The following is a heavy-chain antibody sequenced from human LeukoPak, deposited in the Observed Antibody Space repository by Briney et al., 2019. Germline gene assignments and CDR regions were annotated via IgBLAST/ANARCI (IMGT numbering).Heavy chain of an antibody. V-gene: IGHV4-31*03. CDR3: ARGRLGDFDY. CDR1: GGSISSGGYY. J-gene: IGHJ4*02. CDR2: IYYSGST. D-gene: IGHD3-16*01. Sequence: PSQTLSLTCTVSGGSISSGGYYWSWIRQHPGKGLEWIGYIYYSGSTYYNPSLKSRVTISVDTSKNQFSLKLSSVTAADTTVYYCARGRLGDFDYWGQGTLVTVSS.